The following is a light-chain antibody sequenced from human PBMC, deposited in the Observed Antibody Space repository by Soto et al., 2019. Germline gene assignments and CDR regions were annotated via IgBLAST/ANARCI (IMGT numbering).Light chain of an antibody. CDR2: EVT. CDR1: SSDVGGYNY. J-gene: IGLJ1*01. Sequence: QSALTQPASVSGSPGQSITISCTGTSSDVGGYNYVSWYQQYPGKAPKLIIYEVTNRPSGVSNRFSGSKSGNTASLTISGLQAEDGADYYCSSYTSSSTLYVFGAGTKLTVL. V-gene: IGLV2-14*01. CDR3: SSYTSSSTLYV.